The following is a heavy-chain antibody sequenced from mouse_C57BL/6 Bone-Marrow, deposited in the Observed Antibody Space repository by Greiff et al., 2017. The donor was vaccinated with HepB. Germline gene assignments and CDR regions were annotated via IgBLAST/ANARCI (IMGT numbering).Heavy chain of an antibody. V-gene: IGHV1-50*01. CDR2: IDPSDSYT. Sequence: VQLQQPGAELVKPGASVKLSCKASGYTFTSYWMQWVKQRPGQGLEWIGEIDPSDSYTNYNQKFKGKATLTLDTPSSTAYMQLSSLKSEDSAVYYCARGGYWFAYWRQGTLVTVSA. J-gene: IGHJ3*01. CDR1: GYTFTSYW. CDR3: ARGGYWFAY. D-gene: IGHD3-2*02.